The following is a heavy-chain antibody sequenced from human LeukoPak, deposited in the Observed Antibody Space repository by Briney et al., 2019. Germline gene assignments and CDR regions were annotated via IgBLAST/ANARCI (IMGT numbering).Heavy chain of an antibody. V-gene: IGHV3-23*01. D-gene: IGHD3-10*01. J-gene: IGHJ4*02. CDR3: AKNFLPPAYGSGDFDY. CDR1: GFTFSSYG. Sequence: PGGTLRLSCAASGFTFSSYGMSWVRQAPGKGLEWVSAISGSGGSTYYADSVKGRFTISRDNSKNTLYLQMNSLRAEDTAVYYCAKNFLPPAYGSGDFDYWGQGTLVTVSS. CDR2: ISGSGGST.